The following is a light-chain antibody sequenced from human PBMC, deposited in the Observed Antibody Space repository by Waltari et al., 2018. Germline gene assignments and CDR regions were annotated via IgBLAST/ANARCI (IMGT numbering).Light chain of an antibody. Sequence: QSVLTQPPSASGTPGQRVTISCSGSSSNIGSYYVSWYQQLPGTAPKLRISENNPRPSGVPDRFSGSKSGTSASLAISGLRSEDEADYYCATWDDRLSGRVFGGGTKLTVL. CDR2: ENN. J-gene: IGLJ3*02. CDR1: SSNIGSYY. CDR3: ATWDDRLSGRV. V-gene: IGLV1-47*01.